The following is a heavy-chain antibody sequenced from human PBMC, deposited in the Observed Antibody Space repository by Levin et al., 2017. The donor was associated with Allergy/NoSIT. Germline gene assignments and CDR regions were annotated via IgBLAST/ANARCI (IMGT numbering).Heavy chain of an antibody. CDR3: VRDGSGWDYFDY. V-gene: IGHV3-53*01. J-gene: IGHJ4*02. CDR1: GFSVSNTY. D-gene: IGHD6-19*01. CDR2: IYSGGST. Sequence: GESLKISCAASGFSVSNTYMSWVRQAPGKGLEWVSLIYSGGSTYYADSVRGRFTISRDNSKNTVYLQMNSLRAEDTAVYYCVRDGSGWDYFDYWGQGTLVTVSS.